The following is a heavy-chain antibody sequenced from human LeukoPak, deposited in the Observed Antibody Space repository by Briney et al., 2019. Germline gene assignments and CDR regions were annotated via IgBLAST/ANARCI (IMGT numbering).Heavy chain of an antibody. D-gene: IGHD3-9*01. CDR3: ARDGGVLRYFDWLFPQDY. Sequence: GGSLRLSCAASGFTFNNYWMNWVRQAPGKGLEWVAMIKQGGSEKYYVDSVKGRFTISRDNAKNSLYLQMNSLRAEDTAVYYCARDGGVLRYFDWLFPQDYWGQGTLVTVSS. CDR2: IKQGGSEK. J-gene: IGHJ4*02. CDR1: GFTFNNYW. V-gene: IGHV3-7*01.